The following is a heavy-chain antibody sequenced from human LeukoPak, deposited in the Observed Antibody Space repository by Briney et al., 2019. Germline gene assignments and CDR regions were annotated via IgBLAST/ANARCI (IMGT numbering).Heavy chain of an antibody. D-gene: IGHD2/OR15-2a*01. V-gene: IGHV4-34*01. CDR1: GGSFSGYY. J-gene: IGHJ4*02. CDR3: ARGRVTLEY. CDR2: INHSGST. Sequence: SETLSLTCAVYGGSFSGYYWSWIRQPPGKGLEWIGEINHSGSTNYNPPLKSRVTISVDTSKNQFSLKLSSVTAADTAVYYCARGRVTLEYWGQGTLVTVSS.